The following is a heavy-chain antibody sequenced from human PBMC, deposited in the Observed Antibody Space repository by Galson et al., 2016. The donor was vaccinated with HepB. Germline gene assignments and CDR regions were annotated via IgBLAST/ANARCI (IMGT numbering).Heavy chain of an antibody. J-gene: IGHJ6*02. Sequence: SVKVSCKVSGYTLTELYMHWVRQAPGKGLEWMGGFDPEDGETIYAQKFQDRVTMTEDTSTDTAYMELSSLRSEDTAVYYCASIPPIRDCTGTSCYDYGMDVWGQGTTVTVSS. V-gene: IGHV1-24*01. CDR1: GYTLTELY. CDR3: ASIPPIRDCTGTSCYDYGMDV. D-gene: IGHD2-2*01. CDR2: FDPEDGET.